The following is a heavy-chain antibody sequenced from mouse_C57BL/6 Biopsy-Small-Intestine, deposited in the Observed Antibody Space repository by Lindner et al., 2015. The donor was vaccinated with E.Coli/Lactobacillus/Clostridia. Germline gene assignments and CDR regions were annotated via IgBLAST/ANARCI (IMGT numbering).Heavy chain of an antibody. CDR2: IWTGGGT. Sequence: VQLQESGPGLVAPSQSLSITCTVSGFSLTTYAISWVRQPPGKGLEWLGVIWTGGGTDYNSVLKSRLSISKDNSKSQVFLKMNSLQTDDTARYYCARNRRLDGYYGAMDYWGQGTSVTVSS. V-gene: IGHV2-9-1*01. CDR1: GFSLTTYA. CDR3: ARNRRLDGYYGAMDY. J-gene: IGHJ4*01. D-gene: IGHD2-3*01.